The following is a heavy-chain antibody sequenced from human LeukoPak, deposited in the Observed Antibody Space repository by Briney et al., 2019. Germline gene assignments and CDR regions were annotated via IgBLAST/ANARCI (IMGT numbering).Heavy chain of an antibody. CDR1: GFTVSNNY. D-gene: IGHD5-24*01. CDR2: IYSGGST. CDR3: ARFKLWNGYNGDY. Sequence: GGSLRLSCAASGFTVSNNYMSWVRQAPGKGLEWVSVIYSGGSTYYADSVKGRFTISRDNPKNTLYLQMNSLRAEDTAVYYCARFKLWNGYNGDYWGQGTLVTVSS. J-gene: IGHJ4*02. V-gene: IGHV3-53*01.